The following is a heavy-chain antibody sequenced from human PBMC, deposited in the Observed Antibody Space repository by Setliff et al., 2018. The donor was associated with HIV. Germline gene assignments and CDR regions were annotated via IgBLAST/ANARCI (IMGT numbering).Heavy chain of an antibody. J-gene: IGHJ4*02. D-gene: IGHD2-21*02. CDR1: GGSISSGGYY. V-gene: IGHV4-31*03. Sequence: SETLSLTCTVSGGSISSGGYYWSWIRQHPGKGLEWIGYIYYSGSTYYNPSLKSRVTMSVDTSKNQFSLKLSSVTAADTAVYYCARARVFCDGDSCYHFDYWGQGVLVIVSS. CDR2: IYYSGST. CDR3: ARARVFCDGDSCYHFDY.